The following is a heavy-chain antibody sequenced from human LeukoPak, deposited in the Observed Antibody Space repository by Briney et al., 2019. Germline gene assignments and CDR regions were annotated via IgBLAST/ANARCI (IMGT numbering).Heavy chain of an antibody. CDR3: ARARIAAAVPNWFGP. CDR2: ISYDGSNK. J-gene: IGHJ5*02. V-gene: IGHV3-30*04. D-gene: IGHD6-13*01. CDR1: GFTFSSYA. Sequence: GRSLRLSCAASGFTFSSYAMHWVRQAPGKGLEWVAVISYDGSNKYYADSVKGRFTISRDNSKNTLYLQMNSLRAEDTAVYYCARARIAAAVPNWFGPWGQGTLVTVSS.